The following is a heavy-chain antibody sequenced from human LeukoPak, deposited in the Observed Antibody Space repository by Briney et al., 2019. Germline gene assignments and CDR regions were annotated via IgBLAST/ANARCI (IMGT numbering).Heavy chain of an antibody. CDR3: ARGTAAAAGIDY. D-gene: IGHD6-13*01. CDR1: GFTFSSYW. J-gene: IGHJ4*02. CDR2: IDSDGSGT. V-gene: IGHV3-74*01. Sequence: TGGTLRVSCAASGFTFSSYWMHWVRKAPGKGLVWFSHIDSDGSGTTYGDSAKGRFTISRDNAKNTLYLQMNSLRAEDTAVYYCARGTAAAAGIDYWGQGILVTVSS.